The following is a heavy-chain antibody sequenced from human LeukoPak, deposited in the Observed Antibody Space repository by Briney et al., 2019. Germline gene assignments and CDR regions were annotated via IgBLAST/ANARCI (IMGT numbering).Heavy chain of an antibody. CDR2: ISYDGSNK. V-gene: IGHV3-30-3*01. CDR1: GFTFSSYA. Sequence: GGSLRLSCAASGFTFSSYAMHWVRQAPGKGLEWVAVISYDGSNKYYADSVKGRFTISRDNSKNTLYLQMNSLRAEDTAVYYCARDPTLPSSSWFTPPGYGMDVWGQGTTVTVSS. J-gene: IGHJ6*02. D-gene: IGHD6-13*01. CDR3: ARDPTLPSSSWFTPPGYGMDV.